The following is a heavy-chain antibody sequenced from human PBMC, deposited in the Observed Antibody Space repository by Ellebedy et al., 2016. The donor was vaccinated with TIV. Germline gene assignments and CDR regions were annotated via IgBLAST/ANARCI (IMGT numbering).Heavy chain of an antibody. CDR3: ARGIIGAVAGIGGQNDY. CDR1: GGSISSSNW. Sequence: SETLSLXXAVSGGSISSSNWWSWVRQPPGKGLEWIGEIYHSGSTNYNPSLKSRVTISVDTSKNQFSLKLSSVTAADTAVYYCARGIIGAVAGIGGQNDYWGQGTLVTVSS. J-gene: IGHJ4*02. V-gene: IGHV4-4*02. D-gene: IGHD6-19*01. CDR2: IYHSGST.